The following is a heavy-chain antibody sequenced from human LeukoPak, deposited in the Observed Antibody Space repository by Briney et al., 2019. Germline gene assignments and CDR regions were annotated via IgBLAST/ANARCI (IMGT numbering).Heavy chain of an antibody. D-gene: IGHD2-2*01. V-gene: IGHV1-69*13. J-gene: IGHJ6*02. Sequence: GASVKVSCKVSTYTLTEISLHWVRQAPGQGLEWMGGIIPIFGTANYAQKFQGRVTITADESTSTAYMELSSLRSEDTAVYYCARGLPEDIVVVPAARTTLYGMDVWGQGTTVTVSS. CDR2: IIPIFGTA. CDR1: TYTLTEIS. CDR3: ARGLPEDIVVVPAARTTLYGMDV.